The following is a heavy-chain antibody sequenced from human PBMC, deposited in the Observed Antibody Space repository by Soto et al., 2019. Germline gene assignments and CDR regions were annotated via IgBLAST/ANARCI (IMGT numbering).Heavy chain of an antibody. D-gene: IGHD6-13*01. V-gene: IGHV3-15*01. CDR2: IKSNTDGGTT. Sequence: EVQLVESGGGLVKPGGSLRLSCAASGFTFIYAWMNWVRQAPGKGLEWVGHIKSNTDGGTTDYAAPVNGRFTISRDDSKTTLYLQMNSLKTEDTAVYYCTPDPILAAAGGSEPWGQGTRVTVSS. J-gene: IGHJ5*02. CDR3: TPDPILAAAGGSEP. CDR1: GFTFIYAW.